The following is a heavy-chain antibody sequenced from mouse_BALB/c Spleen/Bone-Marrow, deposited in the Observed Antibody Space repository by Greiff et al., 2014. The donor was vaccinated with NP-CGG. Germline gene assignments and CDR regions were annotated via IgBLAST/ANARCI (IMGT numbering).Heavy chain of an antibody. V-gene: IGHV1S29*02. J-gene: IGHJ3*01. Sequence: EVQLQQSGPELVKPGASVKISCKASGYTFTDYNMHWVKQSHGKSLEWIGYIYPYNGGTGYNQKFKSKATLTVDNSSSTAYMELRSLTSEDSAVYYGARGGDRYDDWFAYWGQGTLVTVSA. D-gene: IGHD2-14*01. CDR3: ARGGDRYDDWFAY. CDR2: IYPYNGGT. CDR1: GYTFTDYN.